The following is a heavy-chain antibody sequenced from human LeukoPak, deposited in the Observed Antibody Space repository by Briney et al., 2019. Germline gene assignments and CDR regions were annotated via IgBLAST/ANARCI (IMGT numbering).Heavy chain of an antibody. CDR2: INQSGST. Sequence: SETLSPTCAVYGGSFSGYYWSWIRQPRGQGLERIGEINQSGSTNYNPSLKSRVTISVDTSKNQFSLKLSSVTAADTAVYYCARGPRRFGFDPWGQGTLVTVSS. V-gene: IGHV4-34*01. CDR1: GGSFSGYY. CDR3: ARGPRRFGFDP. J-gene: IGHJ5*02. D-gene: IGHD3-10*01.